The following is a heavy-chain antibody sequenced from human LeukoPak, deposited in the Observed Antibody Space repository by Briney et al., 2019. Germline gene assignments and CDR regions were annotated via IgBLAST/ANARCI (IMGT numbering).Heavy chain of an antibody. J-gene: IGHJ6*02. CDR3: ARDLLMGYGMDV. CDR2: ISSSSSTTI. D-gene: IGHD3-16*01. Sequence: GSLRLSCAASGFTFSSYSMNWVRQAPGKGLEWVSHISSSSSTTIYYADSVKGRFTISRANAKNSLYLQINSLRDEDKAVYYCARDLLMGYGMDVWGQGTTVTVSS. CDR1: GFTFSSYS. V-gene: IGHV3-48*02.